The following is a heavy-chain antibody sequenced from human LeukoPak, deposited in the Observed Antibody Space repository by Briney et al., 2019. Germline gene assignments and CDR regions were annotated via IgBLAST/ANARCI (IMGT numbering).Heavy chain of an antibody. CDR2: ISYDGSNK. CDR3: ARDGGSSWYGAFDI. V-gene: IGHV3-30-3*01. J-gene: IGHJ3*02. CDR1: GFTFSSYA. D-gene: IGHD6-13*01. Sequence: GGSLRLSCAASGFTFSSYAMHWVRQAPGKGLEWVAVISYDGSNKYYADSVKGRFTISRDNAKNSVYLQMNSLRAEDRAVYYCARDGGSSWYGAFDIWGQGTMVTVSS.